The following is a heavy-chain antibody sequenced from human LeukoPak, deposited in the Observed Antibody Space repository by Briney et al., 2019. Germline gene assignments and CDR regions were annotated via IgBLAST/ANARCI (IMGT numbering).Heavy chain of an antibody. V-gene: IGHV1-2*06. CDR2: INPNSGGT. CDR3: ARVGCSGGSCYRSIFDY. Sequence: GASVKVSCKGSGYTFTGYYMHWVRQAPGQGLEWMGRINPNSGGTNYAQKFQGRVTMTRDTSISTACMELSRLRSDDTAVYYCARVGCSGGSCYRSIFDYWGQGTLVTVSS. CDR1: GYTFTGYY. J-gene: IGHJ4*02. D-gene: IGHD2-15*01.